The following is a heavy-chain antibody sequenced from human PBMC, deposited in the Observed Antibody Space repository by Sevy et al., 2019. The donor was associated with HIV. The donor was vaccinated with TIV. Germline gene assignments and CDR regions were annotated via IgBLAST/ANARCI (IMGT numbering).Heavy chain of an antibody. CDR2: IWHDGSNK. CDR3: ARVKDYGDYGAFDI. Sequence: GGSLRLSCAASGFTFNFHGMHWVRQAPGKGLEWVAFIWHDGSNKYMADSVKGRFTISRDNAKSSLFLQMNSLRAEDTAIYFCARVKDYGDYGAFDIWGQGTMVTVSS. D-gene: IGHD4-17*01. V-gene: IGHV3-33*01. CDR1: GFTFNFHG. J-gene: IGHJ3*02.